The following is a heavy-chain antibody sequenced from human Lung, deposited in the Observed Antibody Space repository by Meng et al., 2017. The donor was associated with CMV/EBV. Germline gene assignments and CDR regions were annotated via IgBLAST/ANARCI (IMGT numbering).Heavy chain of an antibody. CDR2: INHSGST. Sequence: LXXAVYGGSFSGYYWSWIRQPPGKGLEWIGEINHSGSTNYNPSLKSRVTISVDTSKNQFSLKLSSVTAADTAVYYCARGEVARGYCTNGVCYSPRGYYYYGMDVWXQGTXVTVAS. D-gene: IGHD2-8*01. CDR3: ARGEVARGYCTNGVCYSPRGYYYYGMDV. J-gene: IGHJ6*02. V-gene: IGHV4-34*01. CDR1: GGSFSGYY.